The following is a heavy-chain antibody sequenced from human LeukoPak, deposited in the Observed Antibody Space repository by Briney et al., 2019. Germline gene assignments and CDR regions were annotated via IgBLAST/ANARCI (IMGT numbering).Heavy chain of an antibody. J-gene: IGHJ5*02. D-gene: IGHD5-18*01. V-gene: IGHV1-2*02. CDR3: ARDFRAAMVSDWFDP. CDR1: GYTFTGYY. Sequence: ASVKVSCKASGYTFTGYYMHWVRQAPGQGLEWMGWINPNSGGTNYAQKFQGRVTMTRDTSISTAYMELSRLRSDDTAVYYCARDFRAAMVSDWFDPWGQGILVTVSS. CDR2: INPNSGGT.